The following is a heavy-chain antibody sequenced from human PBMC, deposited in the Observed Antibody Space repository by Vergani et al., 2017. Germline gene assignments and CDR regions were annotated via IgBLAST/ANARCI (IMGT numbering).Heavy chain of an antibody. CDR3: AKGDSIAVAGLVDY. J-gene: IGHJ4*02. CDR1: GFTFSSYA. V-gene: IGHV3-23*04. Sequence: VQLVESGGGVVQPGRSLRLSCAASGFTFSSYAMHWVRQAPGKGLEWVSAISGSGGSTYYADSVKGRFTISRDNSKNTLYLQMNSLRAEDTAVYYCAKGDSIAVAGLVDYWGQGTLVTVSS. D-gene: IGHD6-19*01. CDR2: ISGSGGST.